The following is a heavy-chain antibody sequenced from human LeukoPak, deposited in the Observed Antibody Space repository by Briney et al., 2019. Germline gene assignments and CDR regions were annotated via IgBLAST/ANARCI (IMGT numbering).Heavy chain of an antibody. V-gene: IGHV4-38-2*02. CDR3: ASLEPPWYFDY. Sequence: PPETLSLTCTVSGYSISSGYYWGWIRQPPGKGLEWIGSIYHSGSTYYNPSLKSRVTISVDTSKNQFSLKLSSVTAADTAVYYCASLEPPWYFDYWGQGTLVTVSS. CDR2: IYHSGST. D-gene: IGHD1-1*01. CDR1: GYSISSGYY. J-gene: IGHJ4*02.